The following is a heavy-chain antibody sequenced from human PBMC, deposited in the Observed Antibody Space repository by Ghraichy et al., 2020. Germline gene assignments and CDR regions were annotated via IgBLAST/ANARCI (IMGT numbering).Heavy chain of an antibody. V-gene: IGHV1-18*04. Sequence: ASVKVSCKASGYTFTSYGISWVRQAPGQGLEWMGGISAYNGKTNYAQKLKGRVTMTTDTSTSTAYMELRSLRSDDTAVYYCVRDDPTYYNDSSGYYSGYFDYWGQGTRVTVSS. J-gene: IGHJ4*02. CDR3: VRDDPTYYNDSSGYYSGYFDY. CDR2: ISAYNGKT. CDR1: GYTFTSYG. D-gene: IGHD3-22*01.